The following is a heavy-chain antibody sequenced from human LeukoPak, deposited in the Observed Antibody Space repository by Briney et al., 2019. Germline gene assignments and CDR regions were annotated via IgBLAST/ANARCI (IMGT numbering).Heavy chain of an antibody. V-gene: IGHV1-69*06. CDR3: ARVATGANWYFDL. Sequence: ASVKVSCKASGGTFSSYAISWERQAPGQGLEWMGGIIPIFGTANYAQKFQGRVTITADKSTSTAYMELSSLRSEDTAVYYCARVATGANWYFDLWGRGTLVTVSS. J-gene: IGHJ2*01. D-gene: IGHD5-12*01. CDR2: IIPIFGTA. CDR1: GGTFSSYA.